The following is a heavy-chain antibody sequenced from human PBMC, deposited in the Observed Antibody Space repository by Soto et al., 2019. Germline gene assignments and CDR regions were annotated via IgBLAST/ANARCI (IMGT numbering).Heavy chain of an antibody. CDR2: IGTAGDT. D-gene: IGHD7-27*01. CDR3: ARGELGIVRSYWYFDL. CDR1: GFTFSSYD. Sequence: EVQLVESGGDLVQPGGSLRLSCAASGFTFSSYDMHWVRQATGKGLEWVSAIGTAGDTYYPGSVKGRFTISREDAKNSLYLQMNSLRAGDTAVYYCARGELGIVRSYWYFDLWGRGTLVTVSS. V-gene: IGHV3-13*04. J-gene: IGHJ2*01.